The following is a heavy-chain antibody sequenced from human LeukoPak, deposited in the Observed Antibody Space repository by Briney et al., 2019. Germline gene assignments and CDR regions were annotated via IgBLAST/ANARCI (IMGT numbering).Heavy chain of an antibody. D-gene: IGHD2-2*01. CDR3: ARDRGDCSSTSCYEGALDI. J-gene: IGHJ3*02. CDR2: TYYRSKWYN. Sequence: SQTLSLTCAISGDSVSSNSAAWNWIRQSPSRGLEWLGRTYYRSKWYNDYAVSVKSRITINPDTSKNQFSLQLNSVTPEDTAVYYCARDRGDCSSTSCYEGALDIWGQGTMVTVSS. CDR1: GDSVSSNSAA. V-gene: IGHV6-1*01.